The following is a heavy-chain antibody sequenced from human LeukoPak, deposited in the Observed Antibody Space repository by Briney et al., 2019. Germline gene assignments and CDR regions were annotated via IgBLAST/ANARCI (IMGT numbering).Heavy chain of an antibody. CDR2: IWYDGRYK. D-gene: IGHD2-2*01. CDR1: GFTFSSYG. J-gene: IGHJ2*01. V-gene: IGHV3-30*02. Sequence: PGGSLRLSCAASGFTFSSYGMHWVRQAPGKGLEWVAVIWYDGRYKYYADSVKGRFTISRDNSKNTLYLQMNSLRAEDTAVYYCAKDAYCSSTSCYGDWYFDLWGRGTLVTVSS. CDR3: AKDAYCSSTSCYGDWYFDL.